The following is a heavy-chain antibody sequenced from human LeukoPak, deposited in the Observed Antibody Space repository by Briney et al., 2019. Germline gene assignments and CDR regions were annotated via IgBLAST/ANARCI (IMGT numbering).Heavy chain of an antibody. J-gene: IGHJ4*02. Sequence: GSSVKVSCKGSVGTFSSYAISWVRQAPGQGLEWMGRIIPILGIANYAQKFQGRVTITADKSTSTAYMELRSLSTEAAAVYYCVSSGAWDTAMVHFDYWGQGTLVTVSS. CDR1: VGTFSSYA. V-gene: IGHV1-69*04. CDR2: IIPILGIA. D-gene: IGHD5-18*01. CDR3: VSSGAWDTAMVHFDY.